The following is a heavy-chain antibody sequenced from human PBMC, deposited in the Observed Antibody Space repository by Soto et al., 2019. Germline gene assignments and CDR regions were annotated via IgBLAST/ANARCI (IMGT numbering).Heavy chain of an antibody. CDR2: IYYSGDT. CDR3: ARGRYTYGPDN. D-gene: IGHD5-18*01. CDR1: GGSVSSYY. V-gene: IGHV4-59*02. Sequence: NPSETLSLTCRISGGSVSSYYWSWIRQPPGKGLEWIGYIYYSGDTSYNPSLNSRVTISVDTSKKQFYLKLSSVTAADTAVYYCARGRYTYGPDNWGRGTLVTVSS. J-gene: IGHJ4*02.